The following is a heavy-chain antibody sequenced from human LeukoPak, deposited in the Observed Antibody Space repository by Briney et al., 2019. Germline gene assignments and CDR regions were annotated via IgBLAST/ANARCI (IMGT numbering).Heavy chain of an antibody. Sequence: GGSLRLSCAASGFSFISYGMHWVRQATGTGLEGVGVISDDGRSKDYADSVKGRFTISRDNSKDTLYLQMNSLRDEDTAVYYCAKRPSDYGDYVSYFDYWGQGTLVTVSS. D-gene: IGHD4-17*01. CDR1: GFSFISYG. CDR3: AKRPSDYGDYVSYFDY. J-gene: IGHJ4*02. V-gene: IGHV3-30*18. CDR2: ISDDGRSK.